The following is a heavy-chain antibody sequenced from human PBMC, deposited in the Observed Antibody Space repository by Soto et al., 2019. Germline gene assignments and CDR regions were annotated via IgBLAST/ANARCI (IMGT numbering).Heavy chain of an antibody. CDR3: ARVDRRAYYYCGMDV. CDR1: GFTFSSYS. Sequence: LRLSCAASGFTFSSYSMNWVRQAPGKGLEWVSSISSSSSYIYYADSVKGRFTISRDNAKNSLYLQMNSLRAEDTAVCYCARVDRRAYYYCGMDVWGQGTTVTVSS. J-gene: IGHJ6*02. D-gene: IGHD2-2*03. CDR2: ISSSSSYI. V-gene: IGHV3-21*01.